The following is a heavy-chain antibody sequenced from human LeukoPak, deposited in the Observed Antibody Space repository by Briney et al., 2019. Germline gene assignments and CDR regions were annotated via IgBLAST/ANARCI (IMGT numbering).Heavy chain of an antibody. J-gene: IGHJ4*02. Sequence: GAPRLSRAASRFTPTRNYMRWVPRAPGPGVGWASVIDSGGSTYYADCVKGPFTSSRDNSKNTLYLQMTGLRAEDTAVYYCARDQYSYAHAAHWGQGSLVTVSS. CDR2: IDSGGST. D-gene: IGHD5-18*01. V-gene: IGHV3-53*01. CDR3: ARDQYSYAHAAH. CDR1: RFTPTRNY.